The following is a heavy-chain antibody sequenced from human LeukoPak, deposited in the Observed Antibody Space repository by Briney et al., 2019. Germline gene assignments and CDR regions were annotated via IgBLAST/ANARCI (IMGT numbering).Heavy chain of an antibody. V-gene: IGHV4-59*01. D-gene: IGHD3-10*01. J-gene: IGHJ5*02. Sequence: SETLSLTCTVSDGATAGYSWSWIRQPPGKGLEWIGYIYYSGDTNYNPSLQSRVTVSVDTSKNQFSLKLTSVTAADTAVYYCVRGPYGSGISNWFDPWGQGTLVIVSS. CDR2: IYYSGDT. CDR3: VRGPYGSGISNWFDP. CDR1: DGATAGYS.